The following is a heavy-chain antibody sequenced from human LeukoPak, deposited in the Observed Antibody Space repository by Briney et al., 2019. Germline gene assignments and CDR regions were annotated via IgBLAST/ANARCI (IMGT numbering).Heavy chain of an antibody. Sequence: GGSLRLSCATSGFTFTSYSMNWVRQAPGKGLEWVSSISSYSTYIYYADSVKGRFTISRDNAKNSVYLQMNSLGAEDTAVYYCARDNSVGDIAWWFDPWGQGTLVTVSS. CDR2: ISSYSTYI. CDR1: GFTFTSYS. D-gene: IGHD3-16*02. J-gene: IGHJ5*02. V-gene: IGHV3-21*04. CDR3: ARDNSVGDIAWWFDP.